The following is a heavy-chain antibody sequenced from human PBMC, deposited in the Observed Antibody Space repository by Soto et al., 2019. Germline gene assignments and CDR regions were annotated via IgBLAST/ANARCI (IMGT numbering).Heavy chain of an antibody. CDR1: GFTFSSYE. Sequence: GGSLRLSCAASGFTFSSYEMNWVRQAPGKGLEWVSYISSSGSTIYYADSVKGRFTISRDNAKNSLYLQMNSLRAEDTAVYYCARDSPSYGFYYFDPWGQGTPVTVSS. CDR2: ISSSGSTI. CDR3: ARDSPSYGFYYFDP. J-gene: IGHJ4*02. V-gene: IGHV3-48*03. D-gene: IGHD5-18*01.